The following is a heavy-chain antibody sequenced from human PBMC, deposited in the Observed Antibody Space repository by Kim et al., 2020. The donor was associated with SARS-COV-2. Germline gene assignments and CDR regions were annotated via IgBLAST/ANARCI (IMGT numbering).Heavy chain of an antibody. Sequence: GNTKYSQKFQGRVTITRDTSASTAYMELSSLRSEDTAVYYCARVIGAFDIWGQGTMVTVSS. J-gene: IGHJ3*02. CDR3: ARVIGAFDI. V-gene: IGHV1-3*01. CDR2: GNT.